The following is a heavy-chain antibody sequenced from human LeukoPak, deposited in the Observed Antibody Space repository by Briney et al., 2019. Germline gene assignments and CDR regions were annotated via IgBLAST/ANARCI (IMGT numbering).Heavy chain of an antibody. CDR1: GGSISSYY. CDR2: IYYSGST. J-gene: IGHJ2*01. V-gene: IGHV4-59*01. Sequence: SETLSLTCTVSGGSISSYYWSWIRQPPGKGLEWIGYIYYSGSTNYNPFLKSRVAISVDTSKNQFSLKLSSVTAADTAVYYCARDGYSYGPNWYFDLWGRGTLVTVSS. D-gene: IGHD5-18*01. CDR3: ARDGYSYGPNWYFDL.